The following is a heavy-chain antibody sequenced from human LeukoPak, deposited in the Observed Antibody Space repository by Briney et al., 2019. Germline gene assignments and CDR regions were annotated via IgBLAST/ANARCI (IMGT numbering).Heavy chain of an antibody. CDR1: GFIFSGYW. D-gene: IGHD3-3*01. J-gene: IGHJ6*02. CDR2: IEQDGSET. Sequence: GGSLRLSCAASGFIFSGYWMSWVRQAPGKGLEWVANIEQDGSETYYVNSVKGRFTISRDNAKNSLYLEMNNLRAEDTAVYYCARDSLFGVVISSPNPNYGMDVWGQGTTVTVSS. V-gene: IGHV3-7*01. CDR3: ARDSLFGVVISSPNPNYGMDV.